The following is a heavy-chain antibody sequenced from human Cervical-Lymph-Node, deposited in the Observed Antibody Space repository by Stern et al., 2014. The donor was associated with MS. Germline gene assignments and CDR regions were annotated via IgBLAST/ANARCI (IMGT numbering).Heavy chain of an antibody. V-gene: IGHV1-69*01. D-gene: IGHD5-24*01. J-gene: IGHJ4*02. Sequence: VHLVESGAEVKKPGSSVKVSCKASGGTFSSYAISWARQAPGQGLEWMGGIIPIFGTANYAQKFQGRVTITADESTSTAYMELSSLRSEDTAVYYCARGRRDGYKPYVVFDYWGQGTLVTGS. CDR1: GGTFSSYA. CDR2: IIPIFGTA. CDR3: ARGRRDGYKPYVVFDY.